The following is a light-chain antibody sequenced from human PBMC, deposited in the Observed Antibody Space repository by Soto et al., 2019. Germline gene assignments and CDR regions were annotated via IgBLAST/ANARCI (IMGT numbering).Light chain of an antibody. V-gene: IGLV2-14*01. CDR1: SSDVGSYNY. J-gene: IGLJ3*02. CDR2: EVS. CDR3: SSYTSSSTWV. Sequence: QSVLTQPASVSGSPGQPITISCTGTSSDVGSYNYVSWYQHPPGKAPKLMIYEVSNRPSGVSNRFSGSKSGNTASLTISGLQAEDEADYYCSSYTSSSTWVFGGGTKVTVL.